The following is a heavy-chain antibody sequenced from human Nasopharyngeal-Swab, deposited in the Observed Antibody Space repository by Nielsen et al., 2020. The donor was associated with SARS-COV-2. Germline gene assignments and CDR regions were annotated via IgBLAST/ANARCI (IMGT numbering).Heavy chain of an antibody. Sequence: VRQAPGKGLEWIGEIYHSGSTNYNPSLKSRVTISVDKSKNRFSLKLSSVTAADTAVYYCSGDFWSGYPDAFDIWGQGTMVTVSS. J-gene: IGHJ3*02. V-gene: IGHV4-4*02. D-gene: IGHD3-3*01. CDR3: SGDFWSGYPDAFDI. CDR2: IYHSGST.